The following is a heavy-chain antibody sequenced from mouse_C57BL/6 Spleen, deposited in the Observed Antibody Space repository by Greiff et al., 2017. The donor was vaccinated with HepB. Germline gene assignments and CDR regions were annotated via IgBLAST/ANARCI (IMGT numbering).Heavy chain of an antibody. V-gene: IGHV3-6*01. CDR3: ARDLDYYSNGYAMDY. J-gene: IGHJ4*01. CDR2: ISYDGSN. D-gene: IGHD2-5*01. CDR1: GYSITSGYY. Sequence: VQLQQSGPGLVKPSQSLSLTCSVTGYSITSGYYWNWIRQFPGNKLEWMGYISYDGSNNYNPSLKNRISITRDTSKNQFFLKLNSVTTEDTATYYCARDLDYYSNGYAMDYWGQGTSVTVSS.